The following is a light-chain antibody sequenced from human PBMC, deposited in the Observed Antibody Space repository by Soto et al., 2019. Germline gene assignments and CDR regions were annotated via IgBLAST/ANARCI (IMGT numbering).Light chain of an antibody. V-gene: IGLV1-47*01. J-gene: IGLJ3*02. Sequence: QPVLTQPPSASGTPGQRVTISCSKSSSSIGSNYIYWYQQLPGTAPKLLIYRDSQRPSGVPDRFSGSKSGTSASLAISGLRSEDEADYYCAAWDDSLRGWVFGGGTKLTVL. CDR3: AAWDDSLRGWV. CDR1: SSSIGSNY. CDR2: RDS.